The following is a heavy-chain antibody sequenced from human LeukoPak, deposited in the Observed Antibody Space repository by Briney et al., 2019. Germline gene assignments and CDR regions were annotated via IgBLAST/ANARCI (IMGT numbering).Heavy chain of an antibody. CDR2: ISGSGGST. J-gene: IGHJ4*02. D-gene: IGHD3-10*01. Sequence: PGGSLRLSCAASGFTFSSYAMSWVRQAPGKGLEWVSAISGSGGSTYYADSVKGRFTISRDNSKNTLYLQMNSLRAEDTAVYYCAKMGDYYGSGSPFDYWGQGTLVTVSS. V-gene: IGHV3-23*01. CDR1: GFTFSSYA. CDR3: AKMGDYYGSGSPFDY.